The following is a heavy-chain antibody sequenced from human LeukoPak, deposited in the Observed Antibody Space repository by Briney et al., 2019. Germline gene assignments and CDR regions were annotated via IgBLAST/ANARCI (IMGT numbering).Heavy chain of an antibody. J-gene: IGHJ4*02. D-gene: IGHD2-2*01. CDR3: ARGRGCSSMSCYPDY. CDR2: ISPGSSYR. CDR1: GFSFSAYS. Sequence: GGSLRLSCAASGFSFSAYSINWVRQAPGKGLEWVSSISPGSSYRHYADSVKGRFTIPRDNAKSSLYLQMNSLGAEDTALYYCARGRGCSSMSCYPDYWGQGTLVTVSS. V-gene: IGHV3-21*01.